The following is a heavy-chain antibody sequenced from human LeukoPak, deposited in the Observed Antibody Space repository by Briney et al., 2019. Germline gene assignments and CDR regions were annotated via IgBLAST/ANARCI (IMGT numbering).Heavy chain of an antibody. D-gene: IGHD4-17*01. CDR3: AKALHYGDYGKFDY. Sequence: GGSLRLSCAASGFTFTTYGMHWVRQAPGKGLEWVAFIRYDESNKYYADSVKGRFTISRDNSKNTLYVQMNSLRPEDTAVYYCAKALHYGDYGKFDYWGQGTLVTVSS. J-gene: IGHJ4*02. CDR1: GFTFTTYG. CDR2: IRYDESNK. V-gene: IGHV3-30*02.